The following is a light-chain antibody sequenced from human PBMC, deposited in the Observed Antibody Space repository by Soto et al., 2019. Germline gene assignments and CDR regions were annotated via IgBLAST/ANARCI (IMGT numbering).Light chain of an antibody. J-gene: IGLJ2*01. V-gene: IGLV2-14*03. CDR3: STYTSSSTLL. CDR2: DVN. Sequence: QPVLTQPASVSGSPGQSITISCTGTSSDVGGYNYVSWYQQRPGKAPKVMIYDVNNRPSGVSNRFSGSKSGNTASLTISGLQAEDEADYYCSTYTSSSTLLFGGGTKLTVL. CDR1: SSDVGGYNY.